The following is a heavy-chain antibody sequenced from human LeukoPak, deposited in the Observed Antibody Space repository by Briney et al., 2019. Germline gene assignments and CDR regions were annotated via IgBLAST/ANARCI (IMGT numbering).Heavy chain of an antibody. Sequence: GGSLRLSCAASGFTFSSYGMHWVRQAPGKGLEWVAVISYDGSNKYYADSVKGRFTISRDNSKNTLYLQMNSLRAEDTAVYYCAKRSGYCSSTSCRQLDYWGQGTLVTVSS. CDR3: AKRSGYCSSTSCRQLDY. CDR2: ISYDGSNK. V-gene: IGHV3-30*18. CDR1: GFTFSSYG. J-gene: IGHJ4*02. D-gene: IGHD2-2*01.